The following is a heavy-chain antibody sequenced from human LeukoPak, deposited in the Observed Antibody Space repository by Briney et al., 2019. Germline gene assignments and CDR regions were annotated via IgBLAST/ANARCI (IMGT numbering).Heavy chain of an antibody. V-gene: IGHV3-23*01. D-gene: IGHD2-8*02. Sequence: GGSLRLSCAASGFTFSIYAMSWVRQAPGKGLEWVSAISGSGGSTYYADSVKGRFTISRDNSKNTLYLQMNSLRAEDTAVYYCAKSRGYCTGGVCYFDAFDIWGQGTMVTVSS. CDR2: ISGSGGST. CDR1: GFTFSIYA. J-gene: IGHJ3*02. CDR3: AKSRGYCTGGVCYFDAFDI.